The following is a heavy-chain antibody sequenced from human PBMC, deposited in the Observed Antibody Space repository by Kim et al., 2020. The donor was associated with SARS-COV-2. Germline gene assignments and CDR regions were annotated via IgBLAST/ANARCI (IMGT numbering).Heavy chain of an antibody. D-gene: IGHD5-12*01. CDR1: GFSSSSYW. Sequence: GESLKISCKGSGFSSSSYWIGWVRQMPGEGLELMGIIYLGDSDTRYSPSFQGQVTISADKSISAAYLQWSSLKASDTAMYYCARGCTDGYRYFDYWGQGALVTVSS. CDR2: IYLGDSDT. J-gene: IGHJ4*02. V-gene: IGHV5-51*03. CDR3: ARGCTDGYRYFDY.